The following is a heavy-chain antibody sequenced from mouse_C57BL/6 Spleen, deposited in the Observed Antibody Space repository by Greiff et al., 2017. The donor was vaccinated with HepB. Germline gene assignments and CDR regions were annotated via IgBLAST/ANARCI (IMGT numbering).Heavy chain of an antibody. CDR3: ARVLYGSSYEGAMDY. Sequence: ESGPGLVKPSQSLSLTCSVTGYSITSGYYWNWIRQFPGNKLEWMGYISYDGSNNYNPSLKNRISITRDTSKNQFFLKLNSVTTEDTATYYCARVLYGSSYEGAMDYWGQGTSVTVSS. CDR2: ISYDGSN. V-gene: IGHV3-6*01. CDR1: GYSITSGYY. D-gene: IGHD1-1*01. J-gene: IGHJ4*01.